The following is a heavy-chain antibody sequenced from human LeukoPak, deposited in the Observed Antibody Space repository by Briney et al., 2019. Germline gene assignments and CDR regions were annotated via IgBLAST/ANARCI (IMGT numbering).Heavy chain of an antibody. CDR1: DGSINGYY. Sequence: SETLSLTCTVSDGSINGYYWSWIRQSPGKGLEWIGYIYYSGSTNCNPSLKSRVTISVDTSKNQFSLKLSSVTAADTAVYYCAAVSYYYENYFDYWGQGTLVTVSS. CDR3: AAVSYYYENYFDY. J-gene: IGHJ4*02. D-gene: IGHD3-22*01. CDR2: IYYSGST. V-gene: IGHV4-59*01.